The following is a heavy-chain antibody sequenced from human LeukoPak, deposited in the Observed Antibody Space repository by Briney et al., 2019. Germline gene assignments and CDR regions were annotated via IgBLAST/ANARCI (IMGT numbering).Heavy chain of an antibody. V-gene: IGHV3-53*01. CDR2: IYSGGST. D-gene: IGHD3-10*01. J-gene: IGHJ4*02. Sequence: GGSLRLSCAASGFTFSTYAMSWVRQAPGKGLEWVSVIYSGGSTYYADSVKGRFTISRDNSKNTLYLQMNSLRAEDTAVYYCARDRGVIGYFDYWGQGTLVTVSS. CDR3: ARDRGVIGYFDY. CDR1: GFTFSTYA.